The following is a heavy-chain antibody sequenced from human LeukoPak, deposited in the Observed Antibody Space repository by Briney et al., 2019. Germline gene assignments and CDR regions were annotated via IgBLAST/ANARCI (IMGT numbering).Heavy chain of an antibody. Sequence: GGSLRLSCAASGFTFSRYSMNWVRQAPGKGLEWVSSISSSSSYIYYADSVKGRFTISRDNAKNSLYLQMNSLRAEDTAVYYCARGTKNYYDSSGYVYWGQGTLVTVSS. V-gene: IGHV3-21*01. D-gene: IGHD3-22*01. J-gene: IGHJ4*02. CDR3: ARGTKNYYDSSGYVY. CDR1: GFTFSRYS. CDR2: ISSSSSYI.